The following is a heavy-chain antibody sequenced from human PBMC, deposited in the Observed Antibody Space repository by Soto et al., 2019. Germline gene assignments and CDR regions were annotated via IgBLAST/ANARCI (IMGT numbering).Heavy chain of an antibody. J-gene: IGHJ4*02. Sequence: SETLSLTCTVSGASISSYDWGWTRRPPGKGLEWIGHISYSGSTNYKPPLKSRVTISVDTSKKQFSLKLTSVTAADTAVYYCARGRDGYNYPNFDYWGQGTLVTVSS. CDR3: ARGRDGYNYPNFDY. D-gene: IGHD5-12*01. CDR2: ISYSGST. CDR1: GASISSYD. V-gene: IGHV4-59*01.